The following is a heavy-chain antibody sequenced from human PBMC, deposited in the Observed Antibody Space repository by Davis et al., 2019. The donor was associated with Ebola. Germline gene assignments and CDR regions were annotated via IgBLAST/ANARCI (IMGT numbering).Heavy chain of an antibody. J-gene: IGHJ3*02. CDR3: ARALNWNYAFDI. CDR2: ISAYNGNT. V-gene: IGHV1-18*01. Sequence: ASVKVSCKASGYTSTSYGISWVRQAPGQGLEWMGWISAYNGNTNYAQKLQGRVTLTTDPSTSTAYMELRSLRSDDTAVYYCARALNWNYAFDIWGQGTMVTVSS. CDR1: GYTSTSYG. D-gene: IGHD1-7*01.